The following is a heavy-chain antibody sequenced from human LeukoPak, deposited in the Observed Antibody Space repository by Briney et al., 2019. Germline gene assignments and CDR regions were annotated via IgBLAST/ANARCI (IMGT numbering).Heavy chain of an antibody. V-gene: IGHV3-21*01. CDR2: ISSSSYI. CDR3: ATKEQGGYYLPEY. D-gene: IGHD3-22*01. Sequence: GGSLRLSCAASGFTFSGYSMNWVRQTPGKGLEWVSSISSSSYIYYADSVKGRFTISRDNAKNSLYLQMNSLRAEDTAVYYCATKEQGGYYLPEYWGQGTLVTVSS. J-gene: IGHJ4*02. CDR1: GFTFSGYS.